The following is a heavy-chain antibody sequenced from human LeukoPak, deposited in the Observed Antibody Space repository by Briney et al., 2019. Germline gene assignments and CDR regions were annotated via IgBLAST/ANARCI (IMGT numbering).Heavy chain of an antibody. CDR3: ARATPLFYYDSSGYPEAFDI. CDR1: GGSISSYY. D-gene: IGHD3-22*01. CDR2: IYYSGST. J-gene: IGHJ3*02. Sequence: PSETLSLTCTVSGGSISSYYWGWIRQPPGKGLEWIGYIYYSGSTNYNPSLKSRVTISVDTSKNQFSLKLSSVTAADTAVYYCARATPLFYYDSSGYPEAFDIWGQGTMVTVSS. V-gene: IGHV4-59*01.